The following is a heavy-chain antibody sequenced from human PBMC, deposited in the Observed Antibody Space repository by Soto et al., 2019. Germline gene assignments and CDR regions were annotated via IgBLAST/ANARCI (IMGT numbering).Heavy chain of an antibody. CDR3: ARGVSSAPFDY. V-gene: IGHV1-3*01. Sequence: SVKVSCKASGYTFTTYGMHWVRQAPGQRLEWMGWINSGNGNTRYSQKFQGRVTITRDTSASTAYMDLSSLRSEDTALYYCARGVSSAPFDYWGQGTLVTVSS. CDR1: GYTFTTYG. J-gene: IGHJ4*02. D-gene: IGHD6-19*01. CDR2: INSGNGNT.